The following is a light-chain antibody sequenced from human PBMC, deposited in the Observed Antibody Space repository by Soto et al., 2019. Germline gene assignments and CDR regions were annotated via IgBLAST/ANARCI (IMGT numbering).Light chain of an antibody. CDR1: QSVSSY. Sequence: EIVLTQSPATLSLSPGERATLSCRASQSVSSYLAWYQQKPGQAHRLLIYDASNRATGIPARFSGSGSGTDFNRTIRSLEPEEFAVYYCQQSSNWPPVTFGQGTRLEIK. CDR2: DAS. J-gene: IGKJ5*01. V-gene: IGKV3-11*01. CDR3: QQSSNWPPVT.